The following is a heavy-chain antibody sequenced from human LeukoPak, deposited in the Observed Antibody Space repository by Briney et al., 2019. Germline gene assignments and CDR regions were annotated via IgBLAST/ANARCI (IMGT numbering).Heavy chain of an antibody. J-gene: IGHJ3*02. V-gene: IGHV5-10-1*01. CDR3: ARHDIAAAGTEDAFDI. CDR1: GYSFTSYW. Sequence: GESLKISCKGSGYSFTSYWISWVRQMPGKGLEWMGRIDPSDSYTNYSPSFQGHVTISADKSISTAYLQWGSLKASDTAMYYCARHDIAAAGTEDAFDIWGQGTMVTVSS. D-gene: IGHD6-13*01. CDR2: IDPSDSYT.